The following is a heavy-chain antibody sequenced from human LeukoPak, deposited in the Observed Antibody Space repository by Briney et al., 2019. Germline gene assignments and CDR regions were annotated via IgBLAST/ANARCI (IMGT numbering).Heavy chain of an antibody. CDR1: GGTFSSYA. D-gene: IGHD5-18*01. Sequence: SVKVSCKASGGTFSSYAVSWVRQAPGQGLEWMGRIIPIFGIANYAQKFQGRVTITADKSTSTAYMELSSLRSEDTAVYYCARDGTAMVPYWGQGTLVTVSS. J-gene: IGHJ4*02. V-gene: IGHV1-69*04. CDR3: ARDGTAMVPY. CDR2: IIPIFGIA.